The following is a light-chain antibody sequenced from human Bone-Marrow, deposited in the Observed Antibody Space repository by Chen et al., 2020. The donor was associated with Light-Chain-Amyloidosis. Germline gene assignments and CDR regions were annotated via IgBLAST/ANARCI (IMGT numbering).Light chain of an antibody. CDR3: QQYGTSPLT. V-gene: IGKV3-20*01. CDR1: QTISSNY. CDR2: GSS. J-gene: IGKJ4*01. Sequence: EIVLTQSPGTLSLSPGEGANLSCRASQTISSNYLTWYQQKFGQAPRLRIYGSSSRATGIPDRFTGSGSGTNFTLTINRLEPEDFAMYYCQQYGTSPLTVGGGTKVEIK.